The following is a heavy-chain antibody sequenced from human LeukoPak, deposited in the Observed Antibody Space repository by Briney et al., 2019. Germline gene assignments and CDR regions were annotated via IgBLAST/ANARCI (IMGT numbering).Heavy chain of an antibody. J-gene: IGHJ6*02. V-gene: IGHV4-59*01. Sequence: SETLSLTCTVSGGSLSSYYWSWIRQPPGKGLEWIGYIYYSGSTNYNPSLKSRVTISVDTSKNQFSLKLSSVTAADTAVYYCARDYDFGSVGMDVWGQGTTVTVSS. D-gene: IGHD3-3*01. CDR3: ARDYDFGSVGMDV. CDR1: GGSLSSYY. CDR2: IYYSGST.